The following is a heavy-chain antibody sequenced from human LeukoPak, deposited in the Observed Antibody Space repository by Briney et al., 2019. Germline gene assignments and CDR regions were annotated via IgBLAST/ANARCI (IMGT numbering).Heavy chain of an antibody. V-gene: IGHV4-30-2*01. CDR3: ARVGYYGSGSYKGWFDP. J-gene: IGHJ5*02. Sequence: PSQTLSLTCAVSGGSISSGGYSWSWIRQPSGKGLEWIGYIYHSGSTYYNPSLKSRVTISVDRSKNQFSLKLSSVTAADTAVYYCARVGYYGSGSYKGWFDPWGQGTLVTVSS. CDR2: IYHSGST. CDR1: GGSISSGGYS. D-gene: IGHD3-10*01.